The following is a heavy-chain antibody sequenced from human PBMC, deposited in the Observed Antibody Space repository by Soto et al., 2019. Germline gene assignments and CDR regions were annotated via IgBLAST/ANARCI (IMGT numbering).Heavy chain of an antibody. CDR1: GDSIRSYF. J-gene: IGHJ4*02. CDR3: ARGGRSGNYYGSGSYYSPPDY. CDR2: IDTTGST. V-gene: IGHV4-4*07. D-gene: IGHD3-10*01. Sequence: SETLSLTCTVSGDSIRSYFWSWIRQPAGKGLEWIGRIDTTGSTNYNPSLKSRVTISVDTSKNQFSLKLSSVTAADTAVYYCARGGRSGNYYGSGSYYSPPDYWGQGTLVTVSS.